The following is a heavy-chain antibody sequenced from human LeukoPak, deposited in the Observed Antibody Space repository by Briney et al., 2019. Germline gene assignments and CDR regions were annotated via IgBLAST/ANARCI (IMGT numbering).Heavy chain of an antibody. CDR1: GFTFSDYY. CDR3: ARDGIYGPDYMDV. V-gene: IGHV3-11*04. Sequence: GGSLRLSCAASGFTFSDYYMSWIRQAPGKGLEWVSYISSSSSTIYYADSVKGRFTISRDNAENSLYLQMNSLRAEDTAVYYCARDGIYGPDYMDVWGKGTTVTVSS. J-gene: IGHJ6*03. CDR2: ISSSSSTI. D-gene: IGHD2/OR15-2a*01.